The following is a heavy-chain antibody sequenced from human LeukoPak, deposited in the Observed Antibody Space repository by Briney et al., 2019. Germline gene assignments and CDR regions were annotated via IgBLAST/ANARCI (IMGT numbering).Heavy chain of an antibody. CDR1: GFTLSGDW. CDR3: ARYVGASACFWS. CDR2: MNSDGATT. Sequence: GGSLRLSCAASGFTLSGDWMRWVRQAPRGGRVWVSRMNSDGATTTYTHSVRGRFTISRDNAKNTLSLQMNSLRADDTAVYYCARYVGASACFWSWGQGTLVTVSS. D-gene: IGHD1-26*01. J-gene: IGHJ5*02. V-gene: IGHV3-74*01.